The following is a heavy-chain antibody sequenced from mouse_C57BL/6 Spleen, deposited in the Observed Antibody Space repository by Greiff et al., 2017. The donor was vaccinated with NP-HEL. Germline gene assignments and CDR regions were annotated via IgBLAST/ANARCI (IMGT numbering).Heavy chain of an antibody. CDR2: IYPGDGDT. CDR1: GYAFSSYW. D-gene: IGHD1-1*01. Sequence: QVQLQQSGAELVKPGASVKISCKASGYAFSSYWMNWVKQRPGKGLEWIGQIYPGDGDTNYNGKFKGKATLTADKSSSTAYMQLSSLTSEDSAVYFCARADYYGSRSYAMDYWGQGTSVTVSS. V-gene: IGHV1-80*01. J-gene: IGHJ4*01. CDR3: ARADYYGSRSYAMDY.